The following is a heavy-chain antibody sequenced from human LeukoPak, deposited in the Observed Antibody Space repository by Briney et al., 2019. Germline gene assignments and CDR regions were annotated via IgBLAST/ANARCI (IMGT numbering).Heavy chain of an antibody. CDR2: TFYRSKWYN. CDR3: ARDGGTGYSIHY. D-gene: IGHD2-15*01. V-gene: IGHV6-1*01. CDR1: GDSVSSNNAA. Sequence: SQTLSLTCAISGDSVSSNNAAWHWIRQSPSRGLEWLGRTFYRSKWYNEYGVSVKSRITINPDTSSNQFSLHLNSVTPEDTGVYYYARDGGTGYSIHYWGQGNLVTVSS. J-gene: IGHJ4*02.